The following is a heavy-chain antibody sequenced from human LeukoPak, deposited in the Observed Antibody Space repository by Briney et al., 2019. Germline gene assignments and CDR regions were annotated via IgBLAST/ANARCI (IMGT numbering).Heavy chain of an antibody. CDR2: ISWNSVSI. D-gene: IGHD2-2*01. CDR3: ARDIGSTSWYLGN. V-gene: IGHV3-9*01. J-gene: IGHJ4*02. Sequence: GGSLRLSCAASGFTFDDYAMHWVRQAPGKGLEWVSGISWNSVSIAYADSVKGRFTISRDNAKNSLYLEMNSLRTDDTALYYCARDIGSTSWYLGNWGQGTLVTVSS. CDR1: GFTFDDYA.